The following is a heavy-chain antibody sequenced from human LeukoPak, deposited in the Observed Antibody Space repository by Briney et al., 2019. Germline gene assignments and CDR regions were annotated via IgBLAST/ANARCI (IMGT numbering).Heavy chain of an antibody. D-gene: IGHD5-18*01. CDR2: IGTAGDT. Sequence: PGGSLRLSCAASGFTFSSYDMHWVRQATGKVLEWVSAIGTAGDTYYPGSVKGRFTISRENAKNSLYLQMNSLRAGDTAVYYCARGARLDESYGQNWFDPWGQGTLVTVSS. J-gene: IGHJ5*02. V-gene: IGHV3-13*01. CDR1: GFTFSSYD. CDR3: ARGARLDESYGQNWFDP.